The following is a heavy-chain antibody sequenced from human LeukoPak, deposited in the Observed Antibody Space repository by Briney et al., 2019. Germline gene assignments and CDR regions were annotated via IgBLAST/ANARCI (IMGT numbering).Heavy chain of an antibody. D-gene: IGHD1-1*01. CDR1: GGSISSSSYY. J-gene: IGHJ6*03. Sequence: SETLSLTCTVSGGSISSSSYYWGWIRQPPGKGLEWIGSIYYSGSTYYNPSLKSRVTISVDTSKNQFSLKLSSVTAADTAVYYCARGAGTRKRYYMDVWGKGTTVTVSS. CDR2: IYYSGST. V-gene: IGHV4-39*07. CDR3: ARGAGTRKRYYMDV.